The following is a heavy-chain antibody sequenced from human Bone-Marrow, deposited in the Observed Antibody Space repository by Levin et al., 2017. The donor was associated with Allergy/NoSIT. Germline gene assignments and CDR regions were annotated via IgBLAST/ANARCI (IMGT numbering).Heavy chain of an antibody. Sequence: SQTLSLTCAISGDSVSSNSAAWHWIRQSPSRGLEWLGRTYYRSKWYNDYAVSVKSRITINPDTSKNQFSLQLNSVTPEDTAVYYCARANNSGTGSYYGMDGWGQGTTVTVSS. J-gene: IGHJ6*02. CDR3: ARANNSGTGSYYGMDG. V-gene: IGHV6-1*01. CDR1: GDSVSSNSAA. D-gene: IGHD1-1*01. CDR2: TYYRSKWYN.